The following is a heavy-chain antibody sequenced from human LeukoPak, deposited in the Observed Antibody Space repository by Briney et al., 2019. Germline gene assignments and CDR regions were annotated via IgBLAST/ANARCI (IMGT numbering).Heavy chain of an antibody. D-gene: IGHD4-17*01. J-gene: IGHJ4*02. V-gene: IGHV4-59*01. CDR1: GGSISSYY. CDR3: ARGRGPTASDY. CDR2: IYYSGST. Sequence: SETLSLTCTVSGGSISSYYWSWIRQPPGKGLEWIGNIYYSGSTNYNPSLKSRVTISVDTSKNQFSLKLSSVTAADTAVYYCARGRGPTASDYWGQGTLVTVSS.